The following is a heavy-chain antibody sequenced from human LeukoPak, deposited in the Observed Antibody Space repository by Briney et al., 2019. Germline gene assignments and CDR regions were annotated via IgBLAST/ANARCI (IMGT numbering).Heavy chain of an antibody. CDR1: GGTFSSYA. D-gene: IGHD4-17*01. V-gene: IGHV1-69*05. CDR2: IIPIFGTA. CDR3: ARGYGDYEELDY. Sequence: SVKVSCKASGGTFSSYAISWVRQAPGQGLEWMGRIIPIFGTANYAQKFQGRVTITTDESTSTAYMKLSGLRSEDTAVYYCARGYGDYEELDYWGQGTLVTVSS. J-gene: IGHJ4*02.